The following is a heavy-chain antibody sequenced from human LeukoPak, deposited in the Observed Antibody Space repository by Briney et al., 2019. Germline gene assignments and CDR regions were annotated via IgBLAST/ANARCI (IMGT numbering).Heavy chain of an antibody. CDR1: GFTFGKYW. CDR3: ARDQYDTWSRRGNFDS. J-gene: IGHJ4*02. CDR2: IKLDGSEK. D-gene: IGHD3-3*01. V-gene: IGHV3-7*03. Sequence: GGSLRLSCVASGFTFGKYWMSWVRQAPGKGLEWVANIKLDGSEKNYVDSVKGRFTISRDDTKNSLYLQINSLRVEDTAVFYCARDQYDTWSRRGNFDSWGQGTLVIVSS.